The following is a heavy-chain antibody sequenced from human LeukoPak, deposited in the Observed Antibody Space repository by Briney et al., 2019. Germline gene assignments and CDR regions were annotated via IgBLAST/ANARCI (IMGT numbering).Heavy chain of an antibody. J-gene: IGHJ4*02. Sequence: PGRSRRLSCAAAGFAFSSYSLDWVSRAPGKGLGWVSSIGTGGDTYLADCVMGRFTISRDNAKKSLYCHIDSRVPENMAGFYCGRAVAAAVLDYWGQGTLVTVSS. V-gene: IGHV3-47*01. CDR3: GRAVAAAVLDY. D-gene: IGHD6-13*01. CDR1: GFAFSSYS. CDR2: IGTGGDT.